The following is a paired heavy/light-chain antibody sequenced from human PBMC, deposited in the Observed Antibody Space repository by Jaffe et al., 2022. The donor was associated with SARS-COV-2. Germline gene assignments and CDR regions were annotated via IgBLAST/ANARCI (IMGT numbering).Heavy chain of an antibody. J-gene: IGHJ5*02. V-gene: IGHV3-23*01. Sequence: EVQLLESGGGSVQPGGSLRLSCAASGFTFSDYAMSWVRQGPGKGLEWVSVMTGSGDNTHYADSVRGRFTISRDNSKNTLYLQMNSLRAEDTAVYYCAKGRYAEAYNYFDPWGQGTMVTVSS. CDR2: MTGSGDNT. D-gene: IGHD5-12*01. CDR3: AKGRYAEAYNYFDP. CDR1: GFTFSDYA.
Light chain of an antibody. J-gene: IGKJ4*01. CDR2: WAS. Sequence: DIVMTQSPDSLAVFLGERATINCKSSQSVLFSSNNKNYLAWYQQKPGHPPKLLINWASTRKSGVPDRFSGSGSGTNFTLTVSSLQAEDVAVYYCQQYYSIPLTFGGGTRVEIK. CDR3: QQYYSIPLT. V-gene: IGKV4-1*01. CDR1: QSVLFSSNNKNY.